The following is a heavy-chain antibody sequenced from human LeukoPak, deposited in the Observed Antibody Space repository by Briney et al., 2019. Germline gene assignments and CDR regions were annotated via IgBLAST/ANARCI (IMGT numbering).Heavy chain of an antibody. CDR2: ISAYNGNT. CDR3: ARDNAFNYYDSSGYPRTYYYYYYMDV. Sequence: ASVKVSCKASGYTFTSYGISWVRQAPGQGLEWMGWISAYNGNTNYVQKLQGRVTMTTDTSTSTAYMELRSLRSDDTAVYYCARDNAFNYYDSSGYPRTYYYYYYMDVWGKGTTVTVSS. D-gene: IGHD3-22*01. V-gene: IGHV1-18*01. J-gene: IGHJ6*03. CDR1: GYTFTSYG.